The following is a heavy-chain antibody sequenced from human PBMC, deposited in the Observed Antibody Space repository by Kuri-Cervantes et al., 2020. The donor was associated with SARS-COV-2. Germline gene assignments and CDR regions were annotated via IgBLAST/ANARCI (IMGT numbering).Heavy chain of an antibody. V-gene: IGHV1-2*02. D-gene: IGHD6-6*01. Sequence: ASVKVSCKASGVNLSSYAIAWVRQAPGQGLEWMGWINPNSGGTNYAQKFQGRVTMTRDTSISTAYMELSRLRTEDTAVYYCAKDQRYSSSSGLGYLDSWGQGTLVVVSS. CDR1: GVNLSSYA. CDR3: AKDQRYSSSSGLGYLDS. CDR2: INPNSGGT. J-gene: IGHJ4*02.